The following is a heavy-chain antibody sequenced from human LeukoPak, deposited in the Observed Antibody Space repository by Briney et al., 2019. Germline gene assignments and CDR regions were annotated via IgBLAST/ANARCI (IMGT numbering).Heavy chain of an antibody. D-gene: IGHD5-24*01. CDR1: GYTFTSYY. CDR3: ARRSRDGYNRFDY. J-gene: IGHJ4*02. CDR2: INPSGGST. V-gene: IGHV1-46*01. Sequence: ASVKVSCKASGYTFTSYYVQWVRQAPGQGPEWMGQINPSGGSTSYAQNFQGRVTMTRDTSTSTVYMELSSLRFEDTAVYYCARRSRDGYNRFDYWGQGTLVTVSS.